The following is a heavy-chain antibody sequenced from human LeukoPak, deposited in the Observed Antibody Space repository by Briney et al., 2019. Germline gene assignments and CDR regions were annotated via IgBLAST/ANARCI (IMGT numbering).Heavy chain of an antibody. CDR3: ARDLDSSSWYVPYY. V-gene: IGHV3-48*03. CDR1: GFTFSSYE. CDR2: ISSSGSTI. J-gene: IGHJ4*02. D-gene: IGHD6-13*01. Sequence: GSLRLSCAASGFTFSSYEMNWVRQAPGKGLEWVSYISSSGSTIYYADSVKGRFTISRDNAKNSLYLQMNSLRAEDTAVYYCARDLDSSSWYVPYYWGQGTLVTVSS.